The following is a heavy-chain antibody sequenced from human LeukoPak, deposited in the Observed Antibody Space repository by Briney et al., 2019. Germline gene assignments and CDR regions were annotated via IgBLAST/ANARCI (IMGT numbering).Heavy chain of an antibody. D-gene: IGHD3-22*01. CDR3: ASNYYDSSGYYSLDY. CDR1: GFTFSSYS. V-gene: IGHV3-48*01. J-gene: IGHJ4*02. Sequence: GGSLRLSCAASGFTFSSYSMNWVRQAPGKGLEWVSYISSSSSTIYYADSVKGRFTISRDNVKNSLYLQMNSLRAEDTAVYYCASNYYDSSGYYSLDYWGQGTLVTVSS. CDR2: ISSSSSTI.